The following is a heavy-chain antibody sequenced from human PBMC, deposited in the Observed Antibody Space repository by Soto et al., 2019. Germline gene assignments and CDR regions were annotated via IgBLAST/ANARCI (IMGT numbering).Heavy chain of an antibody. J-gene: IGHJ4*02. CDR2: ISSSSSYI. CDR3: ARDIGEMFAV. D-gene: IGHD3-10*01. CDR1: GFTFSSST. Sequence: PGGSLRLSCTGSGFTFSSSTMTWVRQGPGKGLEWVSSISSSSSYIYFADSLKGRFTTYRENAKNSLYLQMNRLSAEATGVYYCARDIGEMFAVWGQGTKLSVSA. V-gene: IGHV3-21*06.